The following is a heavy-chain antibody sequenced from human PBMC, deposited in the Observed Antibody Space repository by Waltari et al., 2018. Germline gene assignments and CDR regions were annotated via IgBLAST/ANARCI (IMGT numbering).Heavy chain of an antibody. J-gene: IGHJ4*02. V-gene: IGHV1-69*12. D-gene: IGHD5-18*01. CDR2: SIPILCTA. CDR1: GGTFSSYA. Sequence: QVQLVQSGAEVKKPGSSVKVSCKASGGTFSSYAISWVRQAPGQGREGMGGSIPILCTANYAQKFQGRVTITADESTSTAYMELSSLRSEDTAVYYCARVLSMDTAMEASDYWGQGTLVTVSS. CDR3: ARVLSMDTAMEASDY.